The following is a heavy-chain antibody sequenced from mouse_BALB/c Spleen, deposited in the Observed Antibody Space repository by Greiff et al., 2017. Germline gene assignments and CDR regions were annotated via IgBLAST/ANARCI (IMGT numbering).Heavy chain of an antibody. J-gene: IGHJ4*01. Sequence: VQLQQSGAELMKPGASVKISCKATGYTFSSYWIEWVKQRPGHGLEWIGEILPGSGSTNYNEKFKGKATFTADTSSNTAYMQLSSLTSEDSAVYYCAIYRYDSYAMDYWGQGTSVTVSS. V-gene: IGHV1-9*01. CDR3: AIYRYDSYAMDY. CDR1: GYTFSSYW. CDR2: ILPGSGST. D-gene: IGHD2-14*01.